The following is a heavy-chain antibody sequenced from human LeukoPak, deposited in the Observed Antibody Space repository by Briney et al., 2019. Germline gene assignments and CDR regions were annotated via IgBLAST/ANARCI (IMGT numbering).Heavy chain of an antibody. D-gene: IGHD3-16*02. CDR1: GFTFSSYW. CDR2: IKQDGSEK. CDR3: ARDLTRITFGGVIATSWFDP. Sequence: GGSLRLSCAASGFTFSSYWMSWVRQAPGKGLEWVANIKQDGSEKYYVDSVKGRFTISRDNAKNSLYLQMNSLRAEDAAVYYCARDLTRITFGGVIATSWFDPWGQGTLVTVSS. V-gene: IGHV3-7*01. J-gene: IGHJ5*02.